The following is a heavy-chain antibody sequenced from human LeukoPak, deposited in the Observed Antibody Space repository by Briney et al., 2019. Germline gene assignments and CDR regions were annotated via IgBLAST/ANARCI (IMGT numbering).Heavy chain of an antibody. CDR3: AKAIVLTTLSSFDY. V-gene: IGHV3-23*01. CDR2: ISGSGGST. D-gene: IGHD4/OR15-4a*01. Sequence: GGSLRLSCAASGFTFSSYWMSWVRQAPGKGLEWVSVISGSGGSTYYADAVKGRFTISRDNSKNTLYLQMNSLRAEDTAVYYCAKAIVLTTLSSFDYWGQGTLVTVSS. J-gene: IGHJ4*02. CDR1: GFTFSSYW.